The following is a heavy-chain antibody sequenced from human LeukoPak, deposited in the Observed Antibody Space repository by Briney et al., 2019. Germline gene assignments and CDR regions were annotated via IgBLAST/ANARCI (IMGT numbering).Heavy chain of an antibody. CDR3: ARDSSSSWPIPDY. CDR2: INHSGST. CDR1: GGSFSGYY. Sequence: SETLSLTCAVYGGSFSGYYWSWIRQPPGKGLEWIGEINHSGSTNYNPSLKSRVTMSVDTSKNQFSLKLSSVTAADTAVYYCARDSSSSWPIPDYWGQGTLVTVSS. D-gene: IGHD6-13*01. J-gene: IGHJ4*02. V-gene: IGHV4-34*01.